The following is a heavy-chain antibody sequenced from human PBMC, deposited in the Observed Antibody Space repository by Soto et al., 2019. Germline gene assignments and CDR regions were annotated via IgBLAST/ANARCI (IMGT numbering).Heavy chain of an antibody. CDR3: APLSVSLSGPYGIHV. CDR2: MLYSGLT. CDR1: GYSVSSSDYY. V-gene: IGHV4-39*01. D-gene: IGHD2-15*01. Sequence: SETLSLTCSVSGYSVSSSDYYWAWIRQPPGKGLEWIGSMLYSGLTYYNPSLKSRVTLSVDTSKNQFSVRLNSVTASDTAVYYCAPLSVSLSGPYGIHVWGQGTTVIVS. J-gene: IGHJ6*02.